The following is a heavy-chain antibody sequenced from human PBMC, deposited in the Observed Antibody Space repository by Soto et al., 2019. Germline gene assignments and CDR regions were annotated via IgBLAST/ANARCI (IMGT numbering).Heavy chain of an antibody. D-gene: IGHD3-22*01. Sequence: GGALRVSCVGSGFTFSDSVMAWFRQSAGKGLEWLSVMSGDGRTRYALSVTGRFTISRDDSKNTLHLQMRSLRAEDAAAYYCVKWHTSNFDSLPFTGFDFWGQGTQVTVSS. CDR3: VKWHTSNFDSLPFTGFDF. J-gene: IGHJ4*02. CDR2: MSGDGRT. CDR1: GFTFSDSV. V-gene: IGHV3-23*01.